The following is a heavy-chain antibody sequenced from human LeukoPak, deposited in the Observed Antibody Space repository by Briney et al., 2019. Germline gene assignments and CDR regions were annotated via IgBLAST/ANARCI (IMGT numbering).Heavy chain of an antibody. CDR1: GGTFSSYA. D-gene: IGHD3-3*01. J-gene: IGHJ6*03. CDR2: INPNSGGT. CDR3: ARDAHYDFWSGYYHYYYYMDV. V-gene: IGHV1-2*02. Sequence: ASVKVSCKASGGTFSSYAISWVRQAPGQGLEWMGWINPNSGGTNYAQKFQGRVTMTRDTSISTAYMELSRLRSDDTAVYYCARDAHYDFWSGYYHYYYYMDVWGKGTTVTVSS.